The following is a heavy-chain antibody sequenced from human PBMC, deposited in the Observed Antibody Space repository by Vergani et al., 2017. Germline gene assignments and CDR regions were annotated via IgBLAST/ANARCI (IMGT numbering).Heavy chain of an antibody. Sequence: QVQLVQSGAEVKKPGSSVKVSCKASGGTFSSYAISWVRQAPGQGLEWMGGIIPIFGTANYAQKLQGRVTMTTDTSTSTAYMELRSLRSDDTAVYYCAREVHLEDWYFDLWGRGTLVTVSS. CDR3: AREVHLEDWYFDL. V-gene: IGHV1-69*06. J-gene: IGHJ2*01. CDR2: IIPIFGTA. D-gene: IGHD1-1*01. CDR1: GGTFSSYA.